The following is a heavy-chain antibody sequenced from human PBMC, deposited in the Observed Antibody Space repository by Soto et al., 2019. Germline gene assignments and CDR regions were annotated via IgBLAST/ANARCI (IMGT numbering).Heavy chain of an antibody. V-gene: IGHV3-11*01. Sequence: QVQLVESGGGLVKPGGSLRLSCAASGFTFSDYYMSWIRQAPGKGLEWVSYISSSGSTIYYADSVKGRFTISRDNAKNSLYRQMDSLGAEETGVYYCAWVSGYDSLIDYWGQGTLVTVSS. CDR1: GFTFSDYY. CDR3: AWVSGYDSLIDY. CDR2: ISSSGSTI. J-gene: IGHJ4*02. D-gene: IGHD5-12*01.